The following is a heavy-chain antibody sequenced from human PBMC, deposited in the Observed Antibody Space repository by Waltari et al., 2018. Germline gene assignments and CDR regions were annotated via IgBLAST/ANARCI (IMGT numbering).Heavy chain of an antibody. CDR1: GYTFTDYY. Sequence: EVQLVQSGAEVKKPGATVKISCKVSGYTFTDYYMHWVQQAPGKGLEWMGLVEPEEGQTTSAEKFQGRATITPDTSTDTAYMELSSLRSEDTAVYYCATGPIVVVPAAADDAFDIWGQGTMVTVSS. CDR2: VEPEEGQT. D-gene: IGHD2-2*01. V-gene: IGHV1-69-2*01. J-gene: IGHJ3*02. CDR3: ATGPIVVVPAAADDAFDI.